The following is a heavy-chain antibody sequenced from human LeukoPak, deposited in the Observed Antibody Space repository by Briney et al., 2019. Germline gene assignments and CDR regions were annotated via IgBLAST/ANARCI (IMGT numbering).Heavy chain of an antibody. Sequence: SETLSLTCSFSGDSITTYYWSCIRQPPGKGLEWIGHIYSSGNTDYNSSLKSRVTISVDTSKSQFSLRLSSVAATDTAVYYSARLRWQLVGPYFASWGQGILVTVSS. J-gene: IGHJ4*02. CDR3: ARLRWQLVGPYFAS. V-gene: IGHV4-59*01. CDR1: GDSITTYY. D-gene: IGHD6-6*01. CDR2: IYSSGNT.